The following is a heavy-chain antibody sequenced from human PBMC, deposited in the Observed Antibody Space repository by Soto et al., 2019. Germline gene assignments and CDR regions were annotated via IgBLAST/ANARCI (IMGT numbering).Heavy chain of an antibody. D-gene: IGHD3-3*01. CDR3: ARGKGAGLLEWAPEDWFDP. V-gene: IGHV1-69*02. Sequence: QVQLVQSGAEVKKPGTSVKVSCKASGGTFSSYTISWVRQAPGQGLEWMGRNIPNLGIANYAQKFQGSVTITADKSPPTAYMDLSSLRSEDTAVYYWARGKGAGLLEWAPEDWFDPWRQGTLVTLSS. CDR1: GGTFSSYT. CDR2: NIPNLGIA. J-gene: IGHJ5*02.